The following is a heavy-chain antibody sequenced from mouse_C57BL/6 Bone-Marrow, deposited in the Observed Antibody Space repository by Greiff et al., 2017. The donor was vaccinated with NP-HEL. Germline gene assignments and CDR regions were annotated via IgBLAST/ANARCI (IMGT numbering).Heavy chain of an antibody. CDR1: GYAFTNYL. D-gene: IGHD1-1*01. V-gene: IGHV1-54*01. CDR3: ARGDYYGSSYVGTDY. J-gene: IGHJ2*01. CDR2: INPGSGGT. Sequence: QVQLQQSGAELVRPGTSVKVSCKASGYAFTNYLIEWVKQRPGQGLEWIGVINPGSGGTNYNEKFKGKATLTADKYSSTAYMQLRRLTSEDSAVYCCARGDYYGSSYVGTDYWGQGTTLTVSS.